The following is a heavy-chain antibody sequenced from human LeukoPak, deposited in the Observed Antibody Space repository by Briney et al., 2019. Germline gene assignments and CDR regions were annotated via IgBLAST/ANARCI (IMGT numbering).Heavy chain of an antibody. Sequence: SETLSLTCTVSGGSISSYYWSWIRQPPGKGLEWIGYIYYSGSTNYNPSLKSRVTISVDTSKNQFSLKLISVTAADTAVYYCARRYSSGWFDNWFDLWGQGTLVTVSS. CDR1: GGSISSYY. CDR2: IYYSGST. D-gene: IGHD6-19*01. V-gene: IGHV4-59*01. CDR3: ARRYSSGWFDNWFDL. J-gene: IGHJ5*02.